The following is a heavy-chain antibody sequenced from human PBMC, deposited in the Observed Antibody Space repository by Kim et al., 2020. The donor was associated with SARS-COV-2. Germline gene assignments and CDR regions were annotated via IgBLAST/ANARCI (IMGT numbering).Heavy chain of an antibody. CDR3: ARGGRFSAQG. V-gene: IGHV3-7*03. Sequence: SEKYYVDSVKGRFSISRDNDKNSLYLQMNSLRAGVTAVYYCARGGRFSAQGWGQGTLVTVSS. J-gene: IGHJ4*02. CDR2: SEK. D-gene: IGHD1-26*01.